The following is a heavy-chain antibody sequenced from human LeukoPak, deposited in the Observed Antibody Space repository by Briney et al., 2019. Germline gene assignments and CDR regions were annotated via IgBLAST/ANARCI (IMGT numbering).Heavy chain of an antibody. J-gene: IGHJ3*01. CDR3: ARGGRDIVVVPAASWHDAFDL. Sequence: ASVNVSCQASGYSFSTADINEVRQATGQGLEWMGIINPSGGSTRYAQKFQGRVTMPRDTSTSTVYMELSSLRSEDTAVYYCARGGRDIVVVPAASWHDAFDLWGQRTMVTVSS. V-gene: IGHV1-46*01. CDR1: GYSFSTAD. D-gene: IGHD2-2*01. CDR2: INPSGGST.